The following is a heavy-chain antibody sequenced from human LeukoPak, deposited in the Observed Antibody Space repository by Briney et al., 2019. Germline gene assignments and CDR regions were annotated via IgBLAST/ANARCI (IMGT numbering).Heavy chain of an antibody. CDR3: RMTAHHYISQAFDL. J-gene: IGHJ3*01. V-gene: IGHV3-30*02. Sequence: GGSLRLSCAGSGFAFGSYDIHWVRQAPGKGLEWVALIRYDTNSEDYGEAVKGRFSISRDNSKNTVYLHMSSLRAEDAAVYYCRMTAHHYISQAFDLWGQGTMVIVSP. CDR2: IRYDTNSE. D-gene: IGHD2-21*02. CDR1: GFAFGSYD.